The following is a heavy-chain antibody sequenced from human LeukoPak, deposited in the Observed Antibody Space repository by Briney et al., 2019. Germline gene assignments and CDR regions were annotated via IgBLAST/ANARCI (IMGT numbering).Heavy chain of an antibody. CDR3: ATSSGYKNH. Sequence: TSETLSLTCTVSGGSISSYYWNWIRQPPGKGLEWIGEINHSGSTNYNPSLKSRVTISVDTSKNQFSLKLSSVTAADTAVYYCATSSGYKNHWGQGTLVTVS. V-gene: IGHV4-34*01. D-gene: IGHD3-22*01. CDR1: GGSISSYY. J-gene: IGHJ4*02. CDR2: INHSGST.